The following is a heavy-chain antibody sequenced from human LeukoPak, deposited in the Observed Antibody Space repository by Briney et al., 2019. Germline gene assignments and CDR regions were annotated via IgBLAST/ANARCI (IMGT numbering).Heavy chain of an antibody. V-gene: IGHV1-8*01. CDR3: ARELGITMAGNYYYMDV. J-gene: IGHJ6*03. CDR1: GYTFTSYD. Sequence: ASVKVSCKASGYTFTSYDINWVRRATGQGLEWMGWMNPNSGNTGYAQKFQGRVTMTRNTSISTAYMELSSLRSEDTAVYYCARELGITMAGNYYYMDVWGKGTTVTVSS. D-gene: IGHD3-10*01. CDR2: MNPNSGNT.